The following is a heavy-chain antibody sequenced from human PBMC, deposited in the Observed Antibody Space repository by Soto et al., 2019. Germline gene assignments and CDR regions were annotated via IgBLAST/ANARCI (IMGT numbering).Heavy chain of an antibody. V-gene: IGHV3-23*01. CDR1: GFSFSTYE. J-gene: IGHJ6*02. CDR3: AKWGWRDV. D-gene: IGHD3-16*01. CDR2: INPSSGTT. Sequence: EVQLLESGGGLVQPGGSLRLACDASGFSFSTYEMTWARQAPGKGLEWVAFINPSSGTTHYADSVKCRFTISRASSKDAVYLQVASLRVGDAGVQSCAKWGWRDVWGQGTTVTVSS.